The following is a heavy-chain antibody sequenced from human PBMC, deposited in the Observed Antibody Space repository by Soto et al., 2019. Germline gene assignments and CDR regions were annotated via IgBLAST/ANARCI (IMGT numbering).Heavy chain of an antibody. J-gene: IGHJ4*02. Sequence: GGSLRLSCVASGFTFSSYAMSWVRQAPGKGLEWVSAISGSGGSTYYADSVKGRFTISRDNSKNTLYLQMNSLRAEDTAVYYCAKGVGDIVVVPAAEFDYWGQGTLVTVSS. D-gene: IGHD2-2*01. CDR1: GFTFSSYA. V-gene: IGHV3-23*01. CDR3: AKGVGDIVVVPAAEFDY. CDR2: ISGSGGST.